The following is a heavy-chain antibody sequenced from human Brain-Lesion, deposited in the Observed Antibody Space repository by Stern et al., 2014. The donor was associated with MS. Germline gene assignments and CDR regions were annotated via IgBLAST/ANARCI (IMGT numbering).Heavy chain of an antibody. D-gene: IGHD2-2*01. V-gene: IGHV4-61*02. J-gene: IGHJ6*02. Sequence: QVQLQESGPGLVKPSQTLSLSCTVSGGSISSGGYYWSWIRQPAGKGLEWIGRIFNSGSTRYNPSLKSRVTISIDTSQNPFSLRLTPMTAADTAVYYCARGRVVPGFQYYATDVWGQGTTVIVSS. CDR1: GGSISSGGYY. CDR3: ARGRVVPGFQYYATDV. CDR2: IFNSGST.